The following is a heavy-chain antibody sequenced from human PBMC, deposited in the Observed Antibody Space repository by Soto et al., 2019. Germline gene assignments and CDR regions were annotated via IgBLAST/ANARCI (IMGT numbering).Heavy chain of an antibody. J-gene: IGHJ5*02. D-gene: IGHD2-2*01. CDR2: IIPIFGTT. Sequence: QVQLVQSGAEVRKPGSSVKVSCKASGGTFSSYIISWVRQAPGQGLGWMGEIIPIFGTTNYAQKFQGRVTVTADESTRTAYMELSSLRSEDTAVYYCARDRVLPGATPHWFDPWGQGTLVTVSS. CDR1: GGTFSSYI. V-gene: IGHV1-69*01. CDR3: ARDRVLPGATPHWFDP.